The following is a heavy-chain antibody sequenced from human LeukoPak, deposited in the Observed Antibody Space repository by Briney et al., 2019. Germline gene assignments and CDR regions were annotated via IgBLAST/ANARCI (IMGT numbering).Heavy chain of an antibody. V-gene: IGHV3-7*01. Sequence: GGSLRLSCAASGLTISSYSMNWVRQAPGKGLEWVANIQQDGSDKYYVDSVKGRFTISRDNAKNSLYLQMNSLRAEDTAVYYCARDLYRIVVVPHYFDYWGQGTLVTVSS. D-gene: IGHD3-22*01. CDR2: IQQDGSDK. CDR1: GLTISSYS. CDR3: ARDLYRIVVVPHYFDY. J-gene: IGHJ4*02.